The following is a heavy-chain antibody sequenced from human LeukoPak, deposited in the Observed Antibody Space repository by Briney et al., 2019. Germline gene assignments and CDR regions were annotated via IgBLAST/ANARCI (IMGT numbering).Heavy chain of an antibody. D-gene: IGHD3-3*01. CDR3: STDVGISIPGVVPDY. Sequence: GGSLRLSCAASRATISSNAMIWVRQAPGRGLEWVSAISGSGGGTYYADSVKGRFTISRDNSKNTLYLLMNGLRAEDTAVYYCSTDVGISIPGVVPDYWGQGTLVTVSS. CDR1: RATISSNA. V-gene: IGHV3-23*01. J-gene: IGHJ4*02. CDR2: ISGSGGGT.